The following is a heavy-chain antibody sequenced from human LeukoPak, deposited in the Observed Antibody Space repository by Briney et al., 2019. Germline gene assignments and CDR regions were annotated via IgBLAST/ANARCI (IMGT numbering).Heavy chain of an antibody. CDR1: GGSISSYY. CDR2: IYYSGST. D-gene: IGHD2-2*01. CDR3: ARGLPSSIRLYFDY. V-gene: IGHV4-59*01. Sequence: SETLSLTCTVSGGSISSYYWSWIRQPPGKGLEWMGYIYYSGSTNYNPSLKSRVTITVDTSKNQYSLKLSSGTAADTAVYDCARGLPSSIRLYFDYWGQGTLVTVSS. J-gene: IGHJ4*02.